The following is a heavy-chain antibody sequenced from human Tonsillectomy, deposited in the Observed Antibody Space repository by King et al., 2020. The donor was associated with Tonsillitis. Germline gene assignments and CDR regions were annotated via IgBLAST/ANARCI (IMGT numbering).Heavy chain of an antibody. D-gene: IGHD6-19*01. CDR2: IYYSGST. Sequence: QLQESGPGLVKPSETLSLTCTVSGGSISSYYWSWIRQPPGKGLEWIGYIYYSGSTNYNPSLKSRVTISVDTSKNQFSLKLSSVTAADTAVYYCARTRSGPMDRYYYYYMDVWGKGTTVTVSS. CDR3: ARTRSGPMDRYYYYYMDV. CDR1: GGSISSYY. V-gene: IGHV4-59*08. J-gene: IGHJ6*03.